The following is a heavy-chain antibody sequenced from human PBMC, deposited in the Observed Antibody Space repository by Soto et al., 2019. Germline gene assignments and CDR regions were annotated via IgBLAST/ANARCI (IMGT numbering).Heavy chain of an antibody. J-gene: IGHJ3*02. CDR3: AKDSMVLWFGELLSNDAFDI. D-gene: IGHD3-10*01. CDR2: ISGSGGST. V-gene: IGHV3-23*01. CDR1: GFTFSSYA. Sequence: EVQLLESGGGLVQPGGSLRLSCAASGFTFSSYAMSWVRQAPGKGLEWVSAISGSGGSTYYADSVKGRFTISRDNSNNTLYLQMNSLRGEDTAVYYFAKDSMVLWFGELLSNDAFDIWGQGTMVTVSS.